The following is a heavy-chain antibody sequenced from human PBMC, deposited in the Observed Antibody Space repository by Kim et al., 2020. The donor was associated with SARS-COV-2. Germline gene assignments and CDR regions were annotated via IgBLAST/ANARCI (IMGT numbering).Heavy chain of an antibody. Sequence: GGSLRLSCAASGFTVSSNYMSWVRQAPGKGLEWVSVIYSGGSTYYADSVKGRFTISRDNSKNTLYLQMNSLRAEDTAVYYCARDYPKRSGYSYGYSPYYYGMDVWGQGTTVTVSS. CDR2: IYSGGST. D-gene: IGHD5-18*01. CDR3: ARDYPKRSGYSYGYSPYYYGMDV. J-gene: IGHJ6*02. CDR1: GFTVSSNY. V-gene: IGHV3-53*01.